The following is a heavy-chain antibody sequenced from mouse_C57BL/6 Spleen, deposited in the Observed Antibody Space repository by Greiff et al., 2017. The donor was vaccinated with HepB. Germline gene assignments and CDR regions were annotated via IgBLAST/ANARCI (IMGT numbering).Heavy chain of an antibody. V-gene: IGHV5-17*01. CDR3: ATNYYGSSYAY. CDR2: ISSGSSTI. J-gene: IGHJ2*01. CDR1: GFTFSDYG. D-gene: IGHD1-1*01. Sequence: EVQVVESGGGLVKPGGSLKLSCAASGFTFSDYGMHWVRQAPEKGLEWVAYISSGSSTIYYADTVKGRFTISRDNAKNTLFLQMTSLRSEDTAMYYCATNYYGSSYAYWGQGTTLTVSS.